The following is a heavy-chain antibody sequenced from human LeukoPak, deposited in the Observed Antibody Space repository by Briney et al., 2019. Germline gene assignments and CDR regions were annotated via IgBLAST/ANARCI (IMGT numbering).Heavy chain of an antibody. CDR2: IYPKNGVT. D-gene: IGHD1-7*01. CDR3: VRENWYYDY. V-gene: IGHV1-2*02. Sequence: SVKVSCKASGYTFTTYYMHWVRQAPGQGLEWMGWIYPKNGVTNYAQKFQGRVTVTRDTSIGIVYMEMSRLRPDDTAVYYCVRENWYYDYWGQGTLVTVSP. J-gene: IGHJ4*02. CDR1: GYTFTTYY.